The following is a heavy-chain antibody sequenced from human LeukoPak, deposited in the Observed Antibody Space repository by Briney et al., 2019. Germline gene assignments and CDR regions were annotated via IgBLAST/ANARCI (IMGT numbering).Heavy chain of an antibody. Sequence: SETLSLTCTVSGGSISSGGYYWGWIRQPPGKGLEWIGSIYYSGSTYCNPSLKSRVTISVDTSKNQFSLNLFSATAADTAVYSCARVVYTVYGGAFDVWGQGTVVTVSS. CDR3: ARVVYTVYGGAFDV. D-gene: IGHD5/OR15-5a*01. J-gene: IGHJ3*01. V-gene: IGHV4-39*07. CDR1: GGSISSGGYY. CDR2: IYYSGST.